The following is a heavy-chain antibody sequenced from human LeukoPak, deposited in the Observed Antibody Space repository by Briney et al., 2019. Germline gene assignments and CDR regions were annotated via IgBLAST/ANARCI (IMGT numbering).Heavy chain of an antibody. J-gene: IGHJ6*02. Sequence: SETLSLTCTVSGGSISSGNYYWSWIRQPPGKGLEWIGYIYYSGSTYYNPSLKSRVTISVDTSKNQFSLKLSSVTAADTAVYYCAREAEAILPWGVGYGMDVWGQGTTVTVSS. CDR3: AREAEAILPWGVGYGMDV. V-gene: IGHV4-30-4*01. CDR2: IYYSGST. CDR1: GGSISSGNYY. D-gene: IGHD1-26*01.